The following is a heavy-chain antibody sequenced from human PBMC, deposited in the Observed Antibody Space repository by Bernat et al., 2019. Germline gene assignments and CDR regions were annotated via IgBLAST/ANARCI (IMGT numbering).Heavy chain of an antibody. CDR1: GFTFSSYG. Sequence: QVQLVESGGGVVQPGRSLRLSCAASGFTFSSYGMHWVRQAPGKGLEWVAVTWYDGSNKYYADSVKGRFTISRDNSKNTLYLQMNSLRAEDTAVYYCARALRSNQRLVPYRTYYYYGMDVWGQGTTVTVSS. J-gene: IGHJ6*02. CDR2: TWYDGSNK. CDR3: ARALRSNQRLVPYRTYYYYGMDV. V-gene: IGHV3-33*01. D-gene: IGHD6-13*01.